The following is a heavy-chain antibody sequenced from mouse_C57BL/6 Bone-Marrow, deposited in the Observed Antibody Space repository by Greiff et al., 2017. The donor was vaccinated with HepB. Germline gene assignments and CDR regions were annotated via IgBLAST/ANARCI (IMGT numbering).Heavy chain of an antibody. CDR2: SRNKANDYTT. V-gene: IGHV7-1*01. CDR1: GFTFSDFY. D-gene: IGHD2-1*01. J-gene: IGHJ4*01. CDR3: ARDAGNYVYAMDY. Sequence: VQGVESGGALVQSGRSLRLSCATSGFTFSDFYMEWVRQAPGKGLEWIAASRNKANDYTTEYSASVKGRFIVSRDTSQSILYLQMNALRAEDTAIYYCARDAGNYVYAMDYWGQGTSVTVSS.